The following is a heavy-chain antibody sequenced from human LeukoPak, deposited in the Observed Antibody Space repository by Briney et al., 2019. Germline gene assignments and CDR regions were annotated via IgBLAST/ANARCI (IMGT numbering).Heavy chain of an antibody. V-gene: IGHV4-4*07. J-gene: IGHJ6*02. D-gene: IGHD6-13*01. CDR3: ARDRRIAAAGTYYYYGMDV. CDR2: IYTSGST. Sequence: SETLSLTCTVSGGSISSYYWSWIRQPAGMGLEWIGRIYTSGSTNYNPSLKSRVTMSVDTSKNQFSLKLSSVTAADTAVYYCARDRRIAAAGTYYYYGMDVWGQGTTVTVSS. CDR1: GGSISSYY.